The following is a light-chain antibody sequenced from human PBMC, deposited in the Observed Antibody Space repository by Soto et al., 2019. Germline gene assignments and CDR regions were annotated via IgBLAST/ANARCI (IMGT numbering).Light chain of an antibody. CDR2: DDN. J-gene: IGLJ1*01. CDR3: GSWDSSLSAYV. V-gene: IGLV1-51*01. Sequence: VTQPRSVTAAPGQKVTISCYGSSSNIGGNSVSWYQQLPGTAPKLLIYDDNKRPSGIPDRFSGSKSGTSATLGITGFQTGDEADYYCGSWDSSLSAYVFGTGTKVTVL. CDR1: SSNIGGNS.